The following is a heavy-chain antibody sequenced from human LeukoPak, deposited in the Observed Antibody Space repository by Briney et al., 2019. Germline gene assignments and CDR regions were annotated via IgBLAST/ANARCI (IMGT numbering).Heavy chain of an antibody. V-gene: IGHV3-30*02. Sequence: GGSLRLSRAASGFTFSSYGMHWVRQAPGKGLEWVAFIRYDGSNKYYADSVKGRFTISRDNAKNTLYLQMNSLRAEDTAVYYCVRAYYDSSGYYYVYFDYWGQGTLVTVSS. D-gene: IGHD3-22*01. CDR2: IRYDGSNK. CDR1: GFTFSSYG. J-gene: IGHJ4*02. CDR3: VRAYYDSSGYYYVYFDY.